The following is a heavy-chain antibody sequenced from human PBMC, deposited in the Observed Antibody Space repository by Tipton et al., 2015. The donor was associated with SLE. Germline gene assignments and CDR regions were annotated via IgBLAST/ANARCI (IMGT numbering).Heavy chain of an antibody. J-gene: IGHJ3*01. CDR1: GGSISITNYF. Sequence: TLSLTCTVSGGSISITNYFWGWIRQPPGKGLEWIGTIYYSGTTHYNPSLRSRVTISVDTANNQYSLRLSSVTAADTAVYFCAKAGGNSLALHVWGQGTMVTVSS. CDR3: AKAGGNSLALHV. D-gene: IGHD4-23*01. V-gene: IGHV4-39*07. CDR2: IYYSGTT.